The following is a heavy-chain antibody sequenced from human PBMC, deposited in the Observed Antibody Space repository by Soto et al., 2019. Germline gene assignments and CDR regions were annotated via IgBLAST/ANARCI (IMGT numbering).Heavy chain of an antibody. Sequence: SETLSLTCTVSGGSISSYYWSWIRQPAGKGLEWIGRIYTSGSTNYNPSLKSRVTMSVDTSKNQFSLKLSSVTAADTAVYYCASESPYDILPGYSKLYMDSWGQGIAVTVSS. CDR2: IYTSGST. CDR1: GGSISSYY. V-gene: IGHV4-4*07. D-gene: IGHD3-9*01. CDR3: ASESPYDILPGYSKLYMDS. J-gene: IGHJ4*02.